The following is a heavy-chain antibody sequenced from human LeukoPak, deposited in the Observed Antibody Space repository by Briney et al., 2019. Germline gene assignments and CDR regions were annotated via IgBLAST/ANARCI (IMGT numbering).Heavy chain of an antibody. CDR3: ARDRTREHGSGSYYPSYGMDV. Sequence: PSETLSLTCAVSGGSISSGGYSWSWIRQPPGKGLEWIGYIYHSGSTYYNPSLKSRVTISVDRSKNQFSLKLSSVTAADTAVYYCARDRTREHGSGSYYPSYGMDVWGQGTTVTVSS. V-gene: IGHV4-30-2*01. J-gene: IGHJ6*02. D-gene: IGHD3-10*01. CDR1: GGSISSGGYS. CDR2: IYHSGST.